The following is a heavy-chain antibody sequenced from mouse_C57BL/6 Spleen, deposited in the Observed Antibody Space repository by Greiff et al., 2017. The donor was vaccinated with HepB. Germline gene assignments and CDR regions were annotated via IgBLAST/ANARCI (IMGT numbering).Heavy chain of an antibody. D-gene: IGHD2-1*01. CDR2: IYPGSGST. CDR1: GYTFTSYW. CDR3: ARCGIYYGNYWFAY. Sequence: QVQLQQPGAELVKPGASVKMSCKASGYTFTSYWITWVKQRPGQGLEWIGDIYPGSGSTNYNEKFKSKATLTVDTSSSTAYMQLSSLTSEDSAVYYCARCGIYYGNYWFAYWGQGTLVTVSA. V-gene: IGHV1-55*01. J-gene: IGHJ3*01.